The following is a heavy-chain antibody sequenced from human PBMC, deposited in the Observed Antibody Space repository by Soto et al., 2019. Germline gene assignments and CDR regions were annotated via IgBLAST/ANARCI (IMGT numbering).Heavy chain of an antibody. Sequence: QVRLQESGPGLVKPSGTLSLTCAVSGASVSTSDWWSWVRQPPGKGLEWIGESHHSGGTNYNPSLKSRVTISVDTSTNQFSLRLSSVTAADTAVYYCARKVVVVVAARSLEYFQHWGQGTLVSVSS. CDR2: SHHSGGT. J-gene: IGHJ1*01. CDR1: GASVSTSDW. V-gene: IGHV4-4*02. D-gene: IGHD2-15*01. CDR3: ARKVVVVVAARSLEYFQH.